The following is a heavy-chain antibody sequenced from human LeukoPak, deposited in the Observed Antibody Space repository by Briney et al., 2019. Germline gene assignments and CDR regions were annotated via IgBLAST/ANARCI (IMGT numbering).Heavy chain of an antibody. D-gene: IGHD6-13*01. CDR3: AREIPGQQVALDY. CDR2: IRNDGSEK. CDR1: EFIFTTYY. Sequence: GGSLRLSCAASEFIFTTYYMSWVRQAPGKGLEWVANIRNDGSEKYYADFVKGQFAISRDNAKNLLCLHINTLRAEDTAVYYCAREIPGQQVALDYWGQGTLVTVSS. J-gene: IGHJ4*02. V-gene: IGHV3-7*01.